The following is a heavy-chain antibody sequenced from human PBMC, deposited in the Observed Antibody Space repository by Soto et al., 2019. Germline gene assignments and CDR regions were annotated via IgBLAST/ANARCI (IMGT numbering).Heavy chain of an antibody. CDR1: GYTFTRNG. V-gene: IGHV1-18*01. Sequence: QVHLVQSGAEVKKPGASVNVSCKTSGYTFTRNGISWVRQAPGQGLEWMGWISPNSGNIKYAQKLQGRVIMTTDTSTSTAYMELRSLRSDDTAVYYCLKDRVSNCWPSRDVWGPGTTVTVSS. CDR3: LKDRVSNCWPSRDV. J-gene: IGHJ6*02. CDR2: ISPNSGNI. D-gene: IGHD4-4*01.